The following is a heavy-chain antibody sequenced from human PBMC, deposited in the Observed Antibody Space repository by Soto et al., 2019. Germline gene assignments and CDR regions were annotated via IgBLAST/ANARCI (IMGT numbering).Heavy chain of an antibody. V-gene: IGHV1-69*13. Sequence: ASVKVSCKASGGTFSCYTISWVRQAPGQGLEWMGGIIPIFGIANYAQKFQGRVTITADESTSTAYMELSSLRSEGTAVYYCARAGYDGEYFDYWGQGTLVTVSS. CDR3: ARAGYDGEYFDY. CDR2: IIPIFGIA. J-gene: IGHJ4*02. CDR1: GGTFSCYT. D-gene: IGHD3-10*01.